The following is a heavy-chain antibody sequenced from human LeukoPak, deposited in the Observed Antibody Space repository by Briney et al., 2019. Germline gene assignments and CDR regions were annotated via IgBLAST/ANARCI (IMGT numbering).Heavy chain of an antibody. D-gene: IGHD4-17*01. J-gene: IGHJ4*02. Sequence: ASVKVSCKASGYTFTSYGISWVRQAPGQGLEWMGWISAYNGNTNYAQKLQGRVTMTTDTSASTAHMELSSLRSEDMAVYYCARSTVTTPWLNDYWGQGTLVTVSS. CDR2: ISAYNGNT. CDR3: ARSTVTTPWLNDY. CDR1: GYTFTSYG. V-gene: IGHV1-18*03.